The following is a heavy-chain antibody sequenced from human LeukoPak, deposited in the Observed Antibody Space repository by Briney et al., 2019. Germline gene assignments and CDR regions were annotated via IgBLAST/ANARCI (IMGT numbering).Heavy chain of an antibody. CDR1: AFTFSSYV. Sequence: PGGSLRLSCAASAFTFSSYVMHWVRQAPGKGLEWVAVISYDGSNKYYADSVKGRFTISRDNSKNTLYLQMNSLRAEDTAVYYCAKDGGYGSASYNWLDPWGQGTLVTVSS. D-gene: IGHD3-10*01. CDR3: AKDGGYGSASYNWLDP. J-gene: IGHJ5*02. CDR2: ISYDGSNK. V-gene: IGHV3-30*18.